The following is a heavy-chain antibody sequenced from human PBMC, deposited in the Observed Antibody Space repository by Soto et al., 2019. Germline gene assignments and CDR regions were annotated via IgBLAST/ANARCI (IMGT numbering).Heavy chain of an antibody. CDR2: INPNSGGT. Sequence: QVQLVQSGAEVKKPGASVKVSCKASGYTFTGYYMHWVRQAPGQGLEWMGWINPNSGGTNYAQKFQGRVTITADKSTSTAYMELSSLRSEDTAVYYCARGDYDILTGYYSLPFDYWGQGTLVTVSS. D-gene: IGHD3-9*01. V-gene: IGHV1-2*02. CDR3: ARGDYDILTGYYSLPFDY. J-gene: IGHJ4*02. CDR1: GYTFTGYY.